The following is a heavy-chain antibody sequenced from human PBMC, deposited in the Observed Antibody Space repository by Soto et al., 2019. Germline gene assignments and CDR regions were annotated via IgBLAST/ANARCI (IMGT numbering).Heavy chain of an antibody. J-gene: IGHJ5*02. D-gene: IGHD6-13*01. Sequence: PSETLSLTCTVSGGSISSSSYYWGWIRQPPGKGLEWIGSIYYSGSTYYNPSLKSRVTISVDTSKNQFSLKLSSVTAADTAVYYCARLTWGGAAAVGDWFDPWGQGTLVTVS. CDR3: ARLTWGGAAAVGDWFDP. V-gene: IGHV4-39*01. CDR2: IYYSGST. CDR1: GGSISSSSYY.